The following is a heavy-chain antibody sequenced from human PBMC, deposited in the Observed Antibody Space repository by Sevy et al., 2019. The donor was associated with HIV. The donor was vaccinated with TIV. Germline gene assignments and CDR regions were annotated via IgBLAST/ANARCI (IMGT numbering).Heavy chain of an antibody. D-gene: IGHD3-9*01. CDR1: GYTFTSYY. Sequence: GASVKVSCKASGYTFTSYYMHWVRQAPGQGLEWMGIINPSGGSTSYAQKFQGRVTMTRDTSTSTVYMELSSLRSEDTAVYYCARDSDNYDILTGYYPFDYWGQGTLVTVSS. V-gene: IGHV1-46*01. J-gene: IGHJ4*02. CDR3: ARDSDNYDILTGYYPFDY. CDR2: INPSGGST.